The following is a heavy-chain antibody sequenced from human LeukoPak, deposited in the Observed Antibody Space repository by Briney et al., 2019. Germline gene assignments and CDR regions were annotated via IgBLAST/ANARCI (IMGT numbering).Heavy chain of an antibody. D-gene: IGHD3-3*01. CDR3: ARVWSGPNDY. J-gene: IGHJ4*02. CDR1: GGSISSYY. CDR2: IYYSGST. V-gene: IGHV4-59*01. Sequence: PSETLSLTCTVSGGSISSYYWSWIRQPPGKGLEWIGYIYYSGSTNYNPSLKSRVTISVDTSKNQFSLKLSSVTAADTAVYYCARVWSGPNDYWGQGTLVTVSS.